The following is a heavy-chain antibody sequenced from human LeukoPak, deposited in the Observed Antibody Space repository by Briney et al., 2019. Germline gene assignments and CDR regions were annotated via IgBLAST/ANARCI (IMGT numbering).Heavy chain of an antibody. D-gene: IGHD3-22*01. CDR2: IIPILGIA. CDR1: GGTFSSYA. J-gene: IGHJ4*02. CDR3: ARGVSGGYYDSSDDY. V-gene: IGHV1-69*04. Sequence: SVTVSCKASGGTFSSYAISWVRQAPGQGLEWMGRIIPILGIANYAQKFQGRVTITADKSTSTAYMELSSLRSEDTAVYYCARGVSGGYYDSSDDYWGQGTLVTVSS.